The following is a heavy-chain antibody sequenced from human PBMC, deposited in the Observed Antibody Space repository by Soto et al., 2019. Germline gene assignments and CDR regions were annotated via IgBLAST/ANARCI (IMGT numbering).Heavy chain of an antibody. J-gene: IGHJ3*02. V-gene: IGHV1-18*01. CDR1: GYTFTSYG. CDR3: ARERYCSGGSCQRGAFDI. D-gene: IGHD2-15*01. Sequence: QVQLVQSGAEVKKPGASVKVSCKASGYTFTSYGISWVRQAPGQGLEWMGWISADNGNTIYAQKLQGIVTMTTDTSTSTAYMELRSLRSDDPAVYYCARERYCSGGSCQRGAFDIWGQGTMVTVSS. CDR2: ISADNGNT.